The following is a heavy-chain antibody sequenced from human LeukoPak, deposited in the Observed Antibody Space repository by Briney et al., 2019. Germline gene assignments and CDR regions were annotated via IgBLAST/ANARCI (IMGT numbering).Heavy chain of an antibody. CDR1: GFTFSDYY. Sequence: GGSLRLSCAASGFTFSDYYMSWIRQAPGKGLEWVSYISSSVSTIYYADSVKGRFTISRDNAKNSLYLQMNSLRAEDTAVYYCATCSSTSCYGRGDAFDIWGQGTMVTVSS. CDR2: ISSSVSTI. D-gene: IGHD2-2*01. V-gene: IGHV3-11*04. J-gene: IGHJ3*02. CDR3: ATCSSTSCYGRGDAFDI.